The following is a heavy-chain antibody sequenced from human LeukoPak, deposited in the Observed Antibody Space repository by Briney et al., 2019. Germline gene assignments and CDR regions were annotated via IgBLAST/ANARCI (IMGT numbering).Heavy chain of an antibody. D-gene: IGHD6-13*01. Sequence: GRSLRLSCAASGFTFSSYGMHWVRQAPGKGLEWVAVISYDGNSKNYADSVTGRFTISRDNSKNTLYLQMNSLRAEDTAVYHCAKGSYSSSWYRIDYWGQGTLVTVSS. CDR2: ISYDGNSK. J-gene: IGHJ4*02. CDR1: GFTFSSYG. CDR3: AKGSYSSSWYRIDY. V-gene: IGHV3-30*18.